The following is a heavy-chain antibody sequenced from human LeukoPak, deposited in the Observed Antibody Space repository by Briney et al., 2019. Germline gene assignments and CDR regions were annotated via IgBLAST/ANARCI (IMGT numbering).Heavy chain of an antibody. V-gene: IGHV1-2*02. CDR3: ARGYCRGGSCSGAWFDP. CDR2: INPNSGVT. CDR1: GYTLAGYH. J-gene: IGHJ5*02. D-gene: IGHD2-15*01. Sequence: ASVKVSCKASGYTLAGYHMHWVRQAPGQGLEWMGWINPNSGVTNYAQKFQGRVTMTRDTSISTAYMELSSLRSDDTAVYYCARGYCRGGSCSGAWFDPWGQGTLVTVSS.